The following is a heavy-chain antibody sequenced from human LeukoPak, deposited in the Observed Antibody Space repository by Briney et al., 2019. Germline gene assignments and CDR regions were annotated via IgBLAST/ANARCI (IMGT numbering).Heavy chain of an antibody. Sequence: SQTLSLTCAISGDSVSSNSAAWTWIRQSPSRGLEWLGRTYYRSKWYNDYAVSVKSRIIINPDTSKNEFSLQLNSVTPEDTAIYYCAGCLHDYGCLAYFDYWGQGTLVTVSS. D-gene: IGHD4/OR15-4a*01. V-gene: IGHV6-1*01. CDR2: TYYRSKWYN. J-gene: IGHJ4*02. CDR3: AGCLHDYGCLAYFDY. CDR1: GDSVSSNSAA.